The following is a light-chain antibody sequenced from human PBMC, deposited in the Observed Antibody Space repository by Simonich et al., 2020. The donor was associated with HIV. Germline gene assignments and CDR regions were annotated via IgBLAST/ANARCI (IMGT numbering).Light chain of an antibody. V-gene: IGKV1-5*03. CDR2: KAS. Sequence: DIQMTQSPSTLSASVGDRVTITCRASQSISNWLAWHQQKPGKTPKVLIYKASSLESGVPSRFRDSGSGTKFTLTISSLQPDDFATYYCQQYNSSPFTFGPGTKVDIK. CDR1: QSISNW. CDR3: QQYNSSPFT. J-gene: IGKJ3*01.